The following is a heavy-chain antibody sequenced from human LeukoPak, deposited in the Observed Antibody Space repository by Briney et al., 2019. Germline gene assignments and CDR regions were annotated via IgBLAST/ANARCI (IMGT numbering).Heavy chain of an antibody. J-gene: IGHJ4*02. V-gene: IGHV4-34*01. CDR1: GGFLSGYY. CDR2: IDHSGST. D-gene: IGHD3-22*01. CDR3: SRSTYNSQI. Sequence: PSETLSLTCVMHGGFLSGYYWSWIRQPPGKGLEWIGEIDHSGSTKYNPSLKSRVTISVDTSKNQFSLTLTSVTAADTAVYYCSRSTYNSQIWGQGTLVTVSS.